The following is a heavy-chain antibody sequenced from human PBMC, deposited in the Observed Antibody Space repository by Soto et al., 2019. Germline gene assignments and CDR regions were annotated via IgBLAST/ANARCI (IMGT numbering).Heavy chain of an antibody. J-gene: IGHJ6*02. D-gene: IGHD5-18*01. CDR1: GYTFTSYG. CDR2: ISAYNGNT. CDR3: ARNGYSYGYGDYYYGMDV. Sequence: QVQLVQSGAEVKKPGASVKVSCKASGYTFTSYGISWVRQAPGQGLEWMGWISAYNGNTNYAQKLQGRVTMTTDTXTXTXXMELRSLRSDDTAVYYCARNGYSYGYGDYYYGMDVWGQGTTVTVSS. V-gene: IGHV1-18*01.